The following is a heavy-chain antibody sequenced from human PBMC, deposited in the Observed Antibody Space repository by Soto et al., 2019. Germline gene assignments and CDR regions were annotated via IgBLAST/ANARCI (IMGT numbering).Heavy chain of an antibody. CDR2: ISGSGGST. V-gene: IGHV3-23*01. J-gene: IGHJ4*02. Sequence: EAQLLESGGGLVQPGGSLRLSCAASGFTFSSYAMSWVRQAPGKGLEWVSAISGSGGSTYYADSVKGRFTISRDNSKNTLYLQMNSLRAEDTAVYYCAKQYDFWSGYQPDYWGQGTLVTVSS. CDR1: GFTFSSYA. CDR3: AKQYDFWSGYQPDY. D-gene: IGHD3-3*01.